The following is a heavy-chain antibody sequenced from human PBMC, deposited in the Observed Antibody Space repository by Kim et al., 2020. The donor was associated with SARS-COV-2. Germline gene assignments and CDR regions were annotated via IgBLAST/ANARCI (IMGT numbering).Heavy chain of an antibody. V-gene: IGHV3-49*04. CDR2: IRSKAYGGTT. CDR3: TRAGFLEWLHWYFDL. D-gene: IGHD3-3*01. J-gene: IGHJ2*01. Sequence: GGSLRLSCTASGFTFGDYAMSWVRQAPGKGLEWVGFIRSKAYGGTTEYAASVKGRFTISRDDSKSIAYLQMNSLKTEDTAVYYCTRAGFLEWLHWYFDLWGRGTLVTVSS. CDR1: GFTFGDYA.